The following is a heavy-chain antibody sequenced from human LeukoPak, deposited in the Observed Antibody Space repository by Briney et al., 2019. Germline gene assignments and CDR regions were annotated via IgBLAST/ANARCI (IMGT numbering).Heavy chain of an antibody. J-gene: IGHJ5*02. CDR3: ARVEGYCSSTSCYGWFDP. CDR2: ISSSGSTI. Sequence: GGSLRLSCAASGFTFSDYYMSWIRQAPGKGLEWVSYISSSGSTIYYADSVKGRVTISRDNAKNSLYLQMNSLRAEDTAVYYCARVEGYCSSTSCYGWFDPWGQGTLVTVSS. V-gene: IGHV3-11*01. D-gene: IGHD2-2*01. CDR1: GFTFSDYY.